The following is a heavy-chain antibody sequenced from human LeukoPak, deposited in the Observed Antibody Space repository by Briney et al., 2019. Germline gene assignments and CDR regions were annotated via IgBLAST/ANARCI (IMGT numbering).Heavy chain of an antibody. CDR2: ISSNGGST. Sequence: GGSLRLSCAASGFTFSSYAMHWVRQAPGKGLQYVSAISSNGGSTYYANSVKGRFTISRDNSKNTLYLQMGSLGAEDMAVYYCARARDIVVVPAAIPGDAFDIWGQGTMVTVSS. CDR1: GFTFSSYA. J-gene: IGHJ3*02. CDR3: ARARDIVVVPAAIPGDAFDI. D-gene: IGHD2-2*02. V-gene: IGHV3-64*01.